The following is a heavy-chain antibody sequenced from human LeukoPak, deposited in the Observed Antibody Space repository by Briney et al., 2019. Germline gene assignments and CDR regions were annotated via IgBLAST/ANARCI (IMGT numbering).Heavy chain of an antibody. CDR2: MNPNSGNT. D-gene: IGHD3-10*01. Sequence: ASVKVSCKASGYTFTSYDINWVRQTTGQGLEWMGWMNPNSGNTGYAQKFQGRVTMTRNTSISTAYMELSSLRSEDTAVYYCARASYGSGSYLSLLYYYYMDVWGKGTTVTISS. V-gene: IGHV1-8*01. CDR1: GYTFTSYD. J-gene: IGHJ6*03. CDR3: ARASYGSGSYLSLLYYYYMDV.